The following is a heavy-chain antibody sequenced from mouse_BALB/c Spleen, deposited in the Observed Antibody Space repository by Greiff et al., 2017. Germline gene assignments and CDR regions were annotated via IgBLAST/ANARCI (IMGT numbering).Heavy chain of an antibody. Sequence: EVQLQESGPGLVKPSQSLSLTCSVTGYSITSGYYWNWIRQFPGNKLEWMGYISYDGSNNYNPSLKNRISITRDTSKNQFFLKLNSVTTEDTATYYCARDGVLRDAMDYWGQGTSVTVSS. CDR3: ARDGVLRDAMDY. D-gene: IGHD1-1*01. CDR1: GYSITSGYY. V-gene: IGHV3-6*02. J-gene: IGHJ4*01. CDR2: ISYDGSN.